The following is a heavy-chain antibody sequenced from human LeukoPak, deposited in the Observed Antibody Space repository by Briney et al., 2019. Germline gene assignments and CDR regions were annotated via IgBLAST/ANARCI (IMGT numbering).Heavy chain of an antibody. Sequence: ASVKVSCKASGYTFTSYGISWVRQARSQGLDGMGWISAYNGNTNYAQKLQGRVTMTTDTSTSTAYMELRSLRSDDTAVYYCARGVCTNGICYGPDYYYGMDVWGQGTTVTVSS. CDR3: ARGVCTNGICYGPDYYYGMDV. D-gene: IGHD2-8*01. J-gene: IGHJ6*02. CDR1: GYTFTSYG. CDR2: ISAYNGNT. V-gene: IGHV1-18*01.